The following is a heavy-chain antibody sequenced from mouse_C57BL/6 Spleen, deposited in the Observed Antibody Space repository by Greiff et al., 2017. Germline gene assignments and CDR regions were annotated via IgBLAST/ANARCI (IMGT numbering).Heavy chain of an antibody. J-gene: IGHJ2*01. Sequence: QVQLQQSGPELVKPGASVKISCKASGYAFSSSWMNWVKQRPGKGLEWIGRIYPGDGDTNYNGKFKGKATLTADKSSSTAYMQLSSLTSEDSAVYFCARSNWARFDYWGQGTTLTVSS. D-gene: IGHD4-1*01. CDR1: GYAFSSSW. CDR3: ARSNWARFDY. V-gene: IGHV1-82*01. CDR2: IYPGDGDT.